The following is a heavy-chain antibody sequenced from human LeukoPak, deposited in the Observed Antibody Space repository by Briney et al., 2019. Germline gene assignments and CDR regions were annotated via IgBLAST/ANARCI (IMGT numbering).Heavy chain of an antibody. V-gene: IGHV3-48*03. CDR2: ISSSGSTI. CDR3: ARAAAGRYYFDY. D-gene: IGHD6-13*01. Sequence: PGGSLRLSCAASGFTFSSYEMNWVRQAPGKGLEWVSYISSSGSTIYYADPVKGRSTISRDNAKNSLYLQMNSLRAEDTAVYYCARAAAGRYYFDYWGQGTLVTVSS. J-gene: IGHJ4*02. CDR1: GFTFSSYE.